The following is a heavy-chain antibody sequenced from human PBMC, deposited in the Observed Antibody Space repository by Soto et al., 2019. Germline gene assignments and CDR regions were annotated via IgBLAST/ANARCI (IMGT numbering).Heavy chain of an antibody. J-gene: IGHJ2*01. CDR1: GFTFSPYA. Sequence: QVQLVESGGGVVQPGRSLRLSCAASGFTFSPYAMHWVRQAPGKGLEWVALISYDGSNKYYADSVQGRFTISRDNSNNRLYLQMNNLRVEDTALYYCARPFCSGGSCFSSNPTTMFWYFDLWGRGTLVPVSP. D-gene: IGHD2-15*01. CDR2: ISYDGSNK. V-gene: IGHV3-30-3*01. CDR3: ARPFCSGGSCFSSNPTTMFWYFDL.